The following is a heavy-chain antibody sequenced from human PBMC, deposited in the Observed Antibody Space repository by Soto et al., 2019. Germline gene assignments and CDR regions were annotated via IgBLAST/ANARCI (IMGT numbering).Heavy chain of an antibody. CDR3: ARVRPTPDYYYGMDV. CDR1: GFTVSSNS. Sequence: EVQLVESGGGLVQPGGSLRLSCAASGFTVSSNSMSWVRQAPGKGLEWVSVIYSGGSTYYADSVKGRFTISRDNSKNTLYLQMNSLRAEDTAVYYCARVRPTPDYYYGMDVWGQGTTVTVSS. V-gene: IGHV3-66*01. J-gene: IGHJ6*02. CDR2: IYSGGST.